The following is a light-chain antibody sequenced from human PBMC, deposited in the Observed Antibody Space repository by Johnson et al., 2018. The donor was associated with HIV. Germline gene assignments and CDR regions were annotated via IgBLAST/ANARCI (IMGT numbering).Light chain of an antibody. CDR2: DNN. Sequence: QSVLTQAPSVSAAPGQKVTISCSGSNSNIGNNYVSWYQQFPGTAPKLLIYDNNKRPSGIPDRFSGSKSGTSATLGITGLQTGDEAEYYCGTWESSLSGTDVFGTGTKVTVL. J-gene: IGLJ1*01. CDR3: GTWESSLSGTDV. V-gene: IGLV1-51*01. CDR1: NSNIGNNY.